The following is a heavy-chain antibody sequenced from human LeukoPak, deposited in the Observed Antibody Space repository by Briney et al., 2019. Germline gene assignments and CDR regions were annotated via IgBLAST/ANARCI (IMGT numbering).Heavy chain of an antibody. J-gene: IGHJ5*02. Sequence: PSETLSLTCTVSGGSISSYYWSWIRQPAGKGLEWIGHIYTSGSTNYNPSLKSRVTMSVDTSKNQFSLKLSSVTAAGTAVYYCARVIVSAAGNWFDPWGQGTLVTVSS. CDR1: GGSISSYY. V-gene: IGHV4-4*07. CDR2: IYTSGST. D-gene: IGHD6-13*01. CDR3: ARVIVSAAGNWFDP.